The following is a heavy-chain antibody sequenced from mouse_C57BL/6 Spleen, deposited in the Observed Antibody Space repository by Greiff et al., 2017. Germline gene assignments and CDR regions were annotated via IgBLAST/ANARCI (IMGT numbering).Heavy chain of an antibody. J-gene: IGHJ2*01. D-gene: IGHD2-1*01. CDR2: IYPGDGDT. Sequence: QVQLQQSGPELVKPGASVKISCKASGYAFSSSWMNWVKQRPGKGLEWIGRIYPGDGDTNYNGKFKGKATLTADKSSSTAYMQLSSLTSEDSAVYFCASIYYGNFQLCYWGQGTTLTVSS. CDR1: GYAFSSSW. CDR3: ASIYYGNFQLCY. V-gene: IGHV1-82*01.